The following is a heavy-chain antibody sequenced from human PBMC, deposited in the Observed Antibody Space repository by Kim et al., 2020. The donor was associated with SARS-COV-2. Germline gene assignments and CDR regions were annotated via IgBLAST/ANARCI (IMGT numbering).Heavy chain of an antibody. CDR2: FDPEDGET. CDR3: ATAPGIAAAGNGWFDP. CDR1: GYTLTELS. D-gene: IGHD6-13*01. J-gene: IGHJ5*02. Sequence: ASVKVSCKVSGYTLTELSMHWVRQAPGKGLEWMGGFDPEDGETIYAQKFQGRVTMTEDTSTVTAYMELSSLRSEDTAVYYCATAPGIAAAGNGWFDPWGQGTLVTVSS. V-gene: IGHV1-24*01.